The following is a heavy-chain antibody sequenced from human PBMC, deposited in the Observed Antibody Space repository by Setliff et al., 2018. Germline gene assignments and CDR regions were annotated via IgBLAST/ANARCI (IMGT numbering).Heavy chain of an antibody. D-gene: IGHD2-2*01. CDR1: GGSFSGYY. J-gene: IGHJ5*02. Sequence: SETLSLTCAVYGGSFSGYYWSWIRQPPGKGLEWIGEINHTGSTNYSPSLMSRVTISVDTSKNQFSLKLTSVTAADTAVYYCARGYCSSPSCFFAGWFDPWGQGTQVTVSS. CDR3: ARGYCSSPSCFFAGWFDP. V-gene: IGHV4-34*01. CDR2: INHTGST.